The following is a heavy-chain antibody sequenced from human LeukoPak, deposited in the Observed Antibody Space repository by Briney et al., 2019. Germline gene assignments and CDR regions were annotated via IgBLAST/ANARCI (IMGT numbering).Heavy chain of an antibody. J-gene: IGHJ4*02. D-gene: IGHD2-21*01. Sequence: GGSLRLSCAASGFTFSSYSMNWVRQAPGKGLEWVSYISSSSSTIYYADSVKGRFTISRDNAKNSLYLQMNSLRAEDTAVYYCTTTEPHCGGDCAGFDYWGQGTLVTVSS. CDR1: GFTFSSYS. CDR3: TTTEPHCGGDCAGFDY. V-gene: IGHV3-48*04. CDR2: ISSSSSTI.